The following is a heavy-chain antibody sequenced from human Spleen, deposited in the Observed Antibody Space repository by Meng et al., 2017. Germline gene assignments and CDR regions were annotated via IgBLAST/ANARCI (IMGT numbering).Heavy chain of an antibody. V-gene: IGHV4-38-2*02. CDR3: AGEAVVTLIFYHAMDV. CDR2: IYQSGST. D-gene: IGHD2-21*02. J-gene: IGHJ6*02. CDR1: GYSITGSYN. Sequence: SETLSLTCAVSGYSITGSYNWGWIRQSPGKGLEWIGSIYQSGSTYYNPSLKSRVTMSADTSKNQFSLKPTSVTAADTAVYYCAGEAVVTLIFYHAMDVWGQGTTVTVSS.